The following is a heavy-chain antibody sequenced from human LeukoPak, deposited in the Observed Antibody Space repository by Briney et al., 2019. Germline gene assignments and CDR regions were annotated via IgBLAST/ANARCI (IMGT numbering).Heavy chain of an antibody. V-gene: IGHV4-59*01. CDR3: ARDSDYYDSSGFLFDI. Sequence: SETLSLTCTVSGGSISSYYWSWIRQPPGKGLEWIGYIYYSGSTNYNPSLKSRVTISVDTSKNQFSLKLSSVTAADTAVYYCARDSDYYDSSGFLFDIWGQGTMVTVSS. CDR2: IYYSGST. CDR1: GGSISSYY. D-gene: IGHD3-22*01. J-gene: IGHJ3*02.